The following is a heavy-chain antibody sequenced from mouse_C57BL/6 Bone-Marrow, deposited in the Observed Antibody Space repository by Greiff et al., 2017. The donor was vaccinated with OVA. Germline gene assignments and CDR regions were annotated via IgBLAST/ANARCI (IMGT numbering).Heavy chain of an antibody. CDR2: IDPETGGT. CDR3: TWGRFAY. Sequence: VQLQESGAELVRPGASVTLSCKASGYTFTDYEMHWVKQTPVHGLEWIGAIDPETGGTAYNQKFKGKAILTADKSSSTAYMELRSLTSEDSAVYYCTWGRFAYWGQGTLVTVSA. J-gene: IGHJ3*01. D-gene: IGHD4-1*01. V-gene: IGHV1-15*01. CDR1: GYTFTDYE.